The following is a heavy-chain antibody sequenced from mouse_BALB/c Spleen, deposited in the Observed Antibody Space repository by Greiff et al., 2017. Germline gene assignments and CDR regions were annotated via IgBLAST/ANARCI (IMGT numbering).Heavy chain of an antibody. D-gene: IGHD2-14*01. V-gene: IGHV1-80*01. CDR1: GYAFSSYW. J-gene: IGHJ3*01. CDR3: ARGTTGAY. CDR2: IYPGDGDT. Sequence: QVQLKQSGAELVRPGSSVKISCKASGYAFSSYWMNWVKQRPGQGLEWIGQIYPGDGDTNYNGKFKGKATLTADKSSSTAYMQLSSLTSEDSAVYFCARGTTGAYGGQGTLVTVSA.